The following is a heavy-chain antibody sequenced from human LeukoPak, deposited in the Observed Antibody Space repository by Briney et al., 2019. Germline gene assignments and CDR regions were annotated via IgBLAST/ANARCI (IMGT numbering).Heavy chain of an antibody. D-gene: IGHD3-9*01. Sequence: PSETLSLTCAVYGGSFSGYYWSWIRQPPGKGLEWIGEINHSGSTNYNPSLKSRVTISVDTSKNQFSLKLSSVTAADTAVYYCARLRTRYYDILTGRYYYYYMDVWGKGTTVTISS. CDR1: GGSFSGYY. CDR3: ARLRTRYYDILTGRYYYYYMDV. V-gene: IGHV4-34*01. J-gene: IGHJ6*03. CDR2: INHSGST.